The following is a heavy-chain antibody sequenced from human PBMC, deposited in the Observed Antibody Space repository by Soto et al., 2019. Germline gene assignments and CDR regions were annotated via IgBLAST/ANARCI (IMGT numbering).Heavy chain of an antibody. V-gene: IGHV3-30*03. CDR1: ESTFSSYG. CDR3: ARSALVLVYYYYGLDV. Sequence: GGSLRLSCAASESTFSSYGIHWARQAPGKGLEWVAVISYDRSEKYYADSVKGRFSISRDNSKNTVDLQMNSLRPEDTAVYYCARSALVLVYYYYGLDVWGQGTAVTVSS. J-gene: IGHJ6*02. CDR2: ISYDRSEK. D-gene: IGHD5-18*01.